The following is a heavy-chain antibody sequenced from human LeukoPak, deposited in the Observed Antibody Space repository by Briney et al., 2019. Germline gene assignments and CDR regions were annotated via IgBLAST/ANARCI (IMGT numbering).Heavy chain of an antibody. Sequence: PGGSLRLSCAASGFTFDDYAMHWVRQAPGKGLEWVSGISWNSGSIGYADSVKGRFTISRDNAKNSLYLQMNSLRAEDTALYYCAKDGGGSPHCYYYYGMDVWGQGTTVTVSS. V-gene: IGHV3-9*01. D-gene: IGHD1-26*01. CDR3: AKDGGGSPHCYYYYGMDV. J-gene: IGHJ6*02. CDR2: ISWNSGSI. CDR1: GFTFDDYA.